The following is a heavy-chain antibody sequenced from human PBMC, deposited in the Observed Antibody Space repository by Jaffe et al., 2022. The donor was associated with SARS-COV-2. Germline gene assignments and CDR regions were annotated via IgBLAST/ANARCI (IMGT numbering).Heavy chain of an antibody. Sequence: EVQLLESGGGLVQPGGSLRLSCAASGFTFSSYAMSWVRQAPGKGLEWVSAISGSGGSTYYADSVKGRFTISRDNSKNTLYLQMNSLRAEDTAVYYCAKGAGDSSGWYASYYYYYGMDVWGQGTTVTVSS. V-gene: IGHV3-23*01. CDR1: GFTFSSYA. CDR3: AKGAGDSSGWYASYYYYYGMDV. D-gene: IGHD6-19*01. CDR2: ISGSGGST. J-gene: IGHJ6*02.